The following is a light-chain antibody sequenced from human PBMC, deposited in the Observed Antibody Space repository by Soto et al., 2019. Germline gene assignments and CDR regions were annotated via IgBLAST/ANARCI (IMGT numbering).Light chain of an antibody. CDR1: SANIGNNY. V-gene: IGLV1-47*02. Sequence: QSVLTQPPSASGTPGQRVTISCSGRSANIGNNYVCWYQQLPGTAPKLLIYSNNQRPSGVPDRFSGSKSGTPASLAISGLRSEDEADYYCVSWDDSLSGLVFGTGTKVTVL. CDR2: SNN. J-gene: IGLJ1*01. CDR3: VSWDDSLSGLV.